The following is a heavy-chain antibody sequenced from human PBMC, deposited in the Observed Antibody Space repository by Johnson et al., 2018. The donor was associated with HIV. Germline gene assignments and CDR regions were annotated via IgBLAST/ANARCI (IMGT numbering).Heavy chain of an antibody. J-gene: IGHJ3*01. CDR2: ISYDGSNK. Sequence: QVQLVESGGGVVQPGRSLRLSCAASGFTFSSYAMHWVRQAPGKGLEWVAVISYDGSNKYYADSVKGRFTISRDNSKNTLYLQMNSLRADDTAVYYCAIEEGDYGDSITDDAFDFWGQGTVVTVSS. CDR1: GFTFSSYA. D-gene: IGHD4-17*01. CDR3: AIEEGDYGDSITDDAFDF. V-gene: IGHV3-30*04.